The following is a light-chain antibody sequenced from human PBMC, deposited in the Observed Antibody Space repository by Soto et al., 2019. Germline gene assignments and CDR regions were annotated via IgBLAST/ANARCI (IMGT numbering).Light chain of an antibody. CDR3: QSYDSSLTGSYA. V-gene: IGLV1-40*01. Sequence: QSVLTQPPSVSGAPGQTVTISCTGTSSNIGSRVDVHWYQHLPGTAPKLLIYANNIRPSGFPDRFSGSKSGSSASLAISGLQAEDDGDYYCQSYDSSLTGSYAFGTGTKVTVL. CDR2: ANN. J-gene: IGLJ1*01. CDR1: SSNIGSRVD.